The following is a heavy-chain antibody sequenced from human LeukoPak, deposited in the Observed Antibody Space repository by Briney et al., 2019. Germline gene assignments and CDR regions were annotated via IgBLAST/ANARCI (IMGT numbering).Heavy chain of an antibody. CDR1: GFTFSSYS. CDR3: ATYGDYAPYYYGMDV. Sequence: GGSLRLSCAASGFTFSSYSINWVRQAPGKGLEWVSSISSSSSYIYYADSVKGRFTISRDNAKNSLYLQMNSLRAEDTAVYYCATYGDYAPYYYGMDVWGKGTTVTVSS. V-gene: IGHV3-21*01. J-gene: IGHJ6*04. CDR2: ISSSSSYI. D-gene: IGHD4-17*01.